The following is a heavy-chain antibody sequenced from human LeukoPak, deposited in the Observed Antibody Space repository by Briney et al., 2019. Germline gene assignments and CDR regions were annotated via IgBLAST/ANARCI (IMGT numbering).Heavy chain of an antibody. V-gene: IGHV4-4*07. CDR3: ARVRYSDSSVLTRKRSYYFDY. J-gene: IGHJ4*02. CDR2: ISTSGST. D-gene: IGHD3-22*01. Sequence: KPSETLSLTCTVSGGSISSYYWSWIRQPAGKGLESIGHISTSGSTNYNPSLKSRVTMPVDTSKNQFSLKLSSVTAADTAVYYCARVRYSDSSVLTRKRSYYFDYWGQGTLVTVSS. CDR1: GGSISSYY.